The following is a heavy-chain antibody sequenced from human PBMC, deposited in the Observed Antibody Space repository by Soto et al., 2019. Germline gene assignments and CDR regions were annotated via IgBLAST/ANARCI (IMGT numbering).Heavy chain of an antibody. Sequence: PSETLSLTCTVSGGSISSGSYYWGWNCQPPGKGLEWIGSIYYGGSTYYNPSLKSRVTISIDTSKNQFSLKLNSVTAADTALYYCARYGPGIEVDGMDVWGKGTTVPVSS. J-gene: IGHJ6*04. CDR2: IYYGGST. CDR3: ARYGPGIEVDGMDV. CDR1: GGSISSGSYY. V-gene: IGHV4-39*01. D-gene: IGHD6-19*01.